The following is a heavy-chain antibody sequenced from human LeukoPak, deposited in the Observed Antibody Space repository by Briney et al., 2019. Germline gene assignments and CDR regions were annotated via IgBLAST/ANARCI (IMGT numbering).Heavy chain of an antibody. J-gene: IGHJ4*02. D-gene: IGHD5-18*01. CDR1: GYSFTTYY. CDR3: ARQASTATASLDY. V-gene: IGHV5-51*01. CDR2: IYPGDSDT. Sequence: KVSCKASGYSFTTYYMHWVRQMPGKGLGWMGIIYPGDSDTRYRPSFQGQVTMSADKSISTAYLQWSSLKASDTAMYYCARQASTATASLDYWGQGTLVTVSS.